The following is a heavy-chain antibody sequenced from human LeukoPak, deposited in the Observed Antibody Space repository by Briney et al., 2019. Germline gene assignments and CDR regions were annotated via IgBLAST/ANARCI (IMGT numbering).Heavy chain of an antibody. Sequence: PSETLSLTCSVSGVSISTYYWIWIRQPPAKGLEWMGFFSYSGSTNYNPSLKSRVTVSVDTSKNQFSLKVNSVTAADTAVYYCARIYSGTSYYFDYWGQGTLVTVSS. CDR3: ARIYSGTSYYFDY. CDR1: GVSISTYY. D-gene: IGHD1-26*01. J-gene: IGHJ4*02. CDR2: FSYSGST. V-gene: IGHV4-59*01.